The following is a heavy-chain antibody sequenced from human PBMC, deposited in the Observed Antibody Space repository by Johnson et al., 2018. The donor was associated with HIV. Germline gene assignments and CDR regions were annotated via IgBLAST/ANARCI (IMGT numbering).Heavy chain of an antibody. CDR2: INWNGGST. D-gene: IGHD1-26*01. Sequence: VQLVESGGGVVQPGGSLRLSCAASGFTFRDYYMSWVRQAPGKGLEWVSGINWNGGSTGYADSVKGRFTISRDNAKNSLYLQMNSLRAEDTALYYCARDFGLEWELDGAFDIWGQGTMVTVSS. CDR3: ARDFGLEWELDGAFDI. CDR1: GFTFRDYY. J-gene: IGHJ3*02. V-gene: IGHV3-20*04.